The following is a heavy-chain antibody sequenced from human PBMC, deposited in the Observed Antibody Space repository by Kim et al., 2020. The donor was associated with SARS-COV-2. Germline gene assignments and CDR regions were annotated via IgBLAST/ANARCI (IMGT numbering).Heavy chain of an antibody. D-gene: IGHD3-16*01. CDR2: ISSNDFI. Sequence: GGSLRLSCVASGFIFSNYRMNWVRQAPGKGLEWVSSISSNDFIRYADSVKGRFTISRDDAKNSLYLQMDSLRAEDTAVYYCARDGQDYTWGHWGQGTLVTVAS. CDR1: GFIFSNYR. J-gene: IGHJ4*02. CDR3: ARDGQDYTWGH. V-gene: IGHV3-21*01.